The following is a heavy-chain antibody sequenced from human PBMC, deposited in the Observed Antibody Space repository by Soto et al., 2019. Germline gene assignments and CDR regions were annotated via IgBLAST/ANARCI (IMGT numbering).Heavy chain of an antibody. CDR1: VGSISSSSYY. J-gene: IGHJ4*02. D-gene: IGHD2-15*01. V-gene: IGHV4-39*01. CDR2: IYYSGST. Sequence: QLQLQESGPGLVKPSETLSLTCTVSVGSISSSSYYWGWIRQPPGKGLEWIGRIYYSGSTYYNPSVKSRVTIYVDTSKKQFSLKLSSGTAADTAVYYCARRLVGAIDYWGQGTLVTVSS. CDR3: ARRLVGAIDY.